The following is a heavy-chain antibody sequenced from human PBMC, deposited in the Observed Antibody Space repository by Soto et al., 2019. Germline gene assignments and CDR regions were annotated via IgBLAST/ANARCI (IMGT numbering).Heavy chain of an antibody. Sequence: PSETLSLTCVVYSGFSSDYFWTWIRQPPGKGLEWIGEITNSGRTNYNPSLRSRITISVGTSKNEFSLKLTSVTAADTAIYCCALGYYYPFDNWGQGTLVTVSS. D-gene: IGHD3-10*01. CDR1: SGFSSDYF. V-gene: IGHV4-34*01. J-gene: IGHJ4*02. CDR3: ALGYYYPFDN. CDR2: ITNSGRT.